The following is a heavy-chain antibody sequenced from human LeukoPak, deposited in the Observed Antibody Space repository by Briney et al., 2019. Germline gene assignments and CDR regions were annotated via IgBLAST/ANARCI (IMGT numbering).Heavy chain of an antibody. CDR3: ARVLEPRHYYYYAMDV. J-gene: IGHJ6*02. V-gene: IGHV3-48*03. CDR1: GFTFTTFE. Sequence: GGSLRLSCEVSGFTFTTFEMNWVRQAPGKGLEWVSYISDSGGSIYYSNSVEGRFTISRDNARSSLFPQMNSLRAEDTAVYYCARVLEPRHYYYYAMDVWGQGTTVTVSS. D-gene: IGHD1-14*01. CDR2: ISDSGGSI.